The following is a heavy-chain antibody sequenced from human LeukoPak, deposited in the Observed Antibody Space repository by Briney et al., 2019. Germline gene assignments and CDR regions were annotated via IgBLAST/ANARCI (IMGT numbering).Heavy chain of an antibody. CDR3: AREAPGGSGWTYFDY. CDR1: GGSVSDHY. Sequence: PSETLSLTCAVSGGSVSDHYWDWIRQPPGKGLEWIGYIYASGSANYHPSLKSRVTISLDTSENHVSLRLTSVTAEDTAVYYCAREAPGGSGWTYFDYWGQGSLVTVSS. CDR2: IYASGSA. J-gene: IGHJ4*02. V-gene: IGHV4-59*02. D-gene: IGHD6-19*01.